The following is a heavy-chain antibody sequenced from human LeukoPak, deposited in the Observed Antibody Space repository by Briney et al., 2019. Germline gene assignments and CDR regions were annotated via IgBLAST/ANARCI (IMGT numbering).Heavy chain of an antibody. CDR2: IYYSGST. V-gene: IGHV4-31*03. J-gene: IGHJ4*02. CDR1: GGSISSGGYY. Sequence: SETLSLTCTVSGGSISSGGYYWSWIRQHPGNGLEWIGYIYYSGSTYYNPSLKSRVTISVDTSKNQFSLKLSSVTAADTAVYYCASGKIAAACIEGLDYWGQGTLVTVSS. CDR3: ASGKIAAACIEGLDY. D-gene: IGHD6-13*01.